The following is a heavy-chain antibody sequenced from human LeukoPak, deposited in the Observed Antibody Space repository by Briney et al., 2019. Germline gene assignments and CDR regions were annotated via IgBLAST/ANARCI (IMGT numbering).Heavy chain of an antibody. CDR1: GYTFTDYG. D-gene: IGHD2-15*01. CDR2: ISGYNGNT. CDR3: ATDIHPGLGSGASCCFDS. V-gene: IGHV1-18*01. Sequence: ASVKVSCKASGYTFTDYGITWVRQAPGQGLEWMGWISGYNGNTNYVQSSQGRVTMTADRSTSTAHMELRRLTSDDTAIYYCATDIHPGLGSGASCCFDSWGQGTLVTVSS. J-gene: IGHJ4*02.